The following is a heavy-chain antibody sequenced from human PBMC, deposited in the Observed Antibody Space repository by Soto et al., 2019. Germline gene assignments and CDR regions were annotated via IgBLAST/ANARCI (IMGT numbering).Heavy chain of an antibody. CDR1: GFTFSSYS. CDR2: ISSSSSTI. J-gene: IGHJ4*02. D-gene: IGHD5-18*01. V-gene: IGHV3-48*02. Sequence: GSLRLSCAASGFTFSSYSMNWVRQAPGKGLEWVSYISSSSSTIYYADSVKGRFTISRDNAKNSLYLQINSLRDEDTAVYYCAREVRDTAVADFDYWGQGTLVTVSS. CDR3: AREVRDTAVADFDY.